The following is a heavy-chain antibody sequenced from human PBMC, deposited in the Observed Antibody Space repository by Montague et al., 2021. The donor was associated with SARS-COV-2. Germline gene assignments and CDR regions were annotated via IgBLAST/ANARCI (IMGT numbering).Heavy chain of an antibody. CDR2: LSSSGST. Sequence: SETLSLTCIVSGESIDRDTYYWGWIRQSPGKGLEWIGSLSSSGSTYYNPSLKSRVTISVDTSKNQFSLKLSSVTAADTAVYYCATESLGYCSSTSCYGPHYGMDVWGQGTRSPSP. CDR1: GESIDRDTYY. J-gene: IGHJ6*02. CDR3: ATESLGYCSSTSCYGPHYGMDV. V-gene: IGHV4-39*07. D-gene: IGHD2-2*01.